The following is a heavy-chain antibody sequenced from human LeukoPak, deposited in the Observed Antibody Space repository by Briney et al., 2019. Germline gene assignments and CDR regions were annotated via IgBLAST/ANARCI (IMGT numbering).Heavy chain of an antibody. CDR1: GYTFNFQP. J-gene: IGHJ4*02. Sequence: PGGSPSLPYAPSGYTFNFQPMHGAAHVPGRAREGGPAIRPDGNHKGYADAVKDRFTISRDNPKSSLYLQMNNLGAEDTAFYFCVRDMGVAVAGPLHSYYLDYWGQGTLVTVS. D-gene: IGHD6-19*01. CDR3: VRDMGVAVAGPLHSYYLDY. V-gene: IGHV3-9*01. CDR2: IRPDGNHK.